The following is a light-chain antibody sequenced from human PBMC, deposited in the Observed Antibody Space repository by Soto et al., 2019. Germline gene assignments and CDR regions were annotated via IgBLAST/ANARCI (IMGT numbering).Light chain of an antibody. CDR2: GAA. Sequence: IVMTQSSATLSVSPGERATLSCRASQSARRSLAWYQQKPGQAPRLLIYGAATRATGIPARFSGSGSETDFTLTISGLQSEDSAVYYCQQYNNWPWTFGPGTKVDIK. CDR1: QSARRS. V-gene: IGKV3-15*01. CDR3: QQYNNWPWT. J-gene: IGKJ1*01.